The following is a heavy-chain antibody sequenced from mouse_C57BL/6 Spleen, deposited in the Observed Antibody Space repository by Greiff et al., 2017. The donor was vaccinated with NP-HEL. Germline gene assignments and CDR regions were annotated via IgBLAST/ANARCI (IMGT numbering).Heavy chain of an antibody. CDR3: AMGTTVVDWYFDV. CDR2: IHPNSGST. Sequence: QVQLKESGAELEKPGASVKLSCKASGYTFTSYWMHWVKQRPGQGLEWIGMIHPNSGSTNYNEKFKSKATLTVDKSSSTAYMQLSSLTSEDSAVYYCAMGTTVVDWYFDVWGTGTTVTVSS. CDR1: GYTFTSYW. J-gene: IGHJ1*03. V-gene: IGHV1-64*01. D-gene: IGHD1-1*01.